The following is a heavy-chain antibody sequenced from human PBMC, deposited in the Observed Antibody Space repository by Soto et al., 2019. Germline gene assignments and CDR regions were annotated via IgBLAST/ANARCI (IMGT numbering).Heavy chain of an antibody. CDR2: ISSNSANI. J-gene: IGHJ5*02. CDR3: TRDASRDSSARGWFDP. CDR1: GFTFRSFT. V-gene: IGHV3-21*01. Sequence: PGGSLRLSCAASGFTFRSFTMNWVRQAPGKGLEWVSTISSNSANIDYTDALRGRVTISRDNAKNSLHLQMNSLRAEDTAVYYCTRDASRDSSARGWFDPWGPGTLVTVSS. D-gene: IGHD6-13*01.